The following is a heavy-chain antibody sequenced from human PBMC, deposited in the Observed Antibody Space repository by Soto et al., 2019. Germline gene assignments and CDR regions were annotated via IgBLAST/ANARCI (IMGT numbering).Heavy chain of an antibody. V-gene: IGHV3-23*01. J-gene: IGHJ4*02. CDR2: ISVSGGT. CDR3: AKSLSTATSFDY. Sequence: VGSLRLSCAASGFTFGSYAMNWVRQAPGKGPEWVSHISVSGGTYYADSVKGRFTISRDNSKNTLFLQMNSLRAEDTAVYYCAKSLSTATSFDYWGQGTPVTVSS. CDR1: GFTFGSYA.